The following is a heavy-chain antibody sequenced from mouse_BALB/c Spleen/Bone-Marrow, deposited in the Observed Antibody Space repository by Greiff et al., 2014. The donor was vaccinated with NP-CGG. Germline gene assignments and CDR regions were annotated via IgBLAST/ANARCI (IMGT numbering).Heavy chain of an antibody. Sequence: VQLQQSGAELAKPGASVKMSCKASGYTFTSYWMHWVKQRPGQGLEWIGYINPSTGYTDYNQKFNDKATLTADKSSSTAHMQLSSLTSKDSAVYYCARGNPLYAMDYWGQGTSVTVSS. J-gene: IGHJ4*01. CDR3: ARGNPLYAMDY. CDR2: INPSTGYT. V-gene: IGHV1-7*01. CDR1: GYTFTSYW. D-gene: IGHD2-1*01.